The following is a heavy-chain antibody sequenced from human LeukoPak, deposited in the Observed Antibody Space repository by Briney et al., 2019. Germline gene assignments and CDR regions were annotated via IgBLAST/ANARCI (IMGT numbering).Heavy chain of an antibody. CDR2: VNSDGSYT. J-gene: IGHJ4*02. Sequence: QPGGSLRLSCTASGFTFSSYWMHWVRQAPGKGLVWVSRVNSDGSYTNLADSVRGRFTISRDNAKSTLYLQMNSLRAEDTAVYYCARGPYSSNWYVDYWGQGTLVTVAS. CDR3: ARGPYSSNWYVDY. V-gene: IGHV3-74*01. D-gene: IGHD6-13*01. CDR1: GFTFSSYW.